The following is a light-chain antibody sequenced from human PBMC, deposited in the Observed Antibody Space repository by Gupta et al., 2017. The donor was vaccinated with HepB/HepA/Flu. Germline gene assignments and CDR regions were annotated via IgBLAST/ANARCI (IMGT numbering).Light chain of an antibody. V-gene: IGLV2-14*01. Sequence: QSALTQPASVSGSPGQSVIISCTGSNSDIGVYNYVSWYQQHPGKVPRLIIFDVISRPSGVSNRFSGSKSGNTASLTISGLQAEDEATYCCSSFTTSDTLVFGGGTKVTVL. CDR3: SSFTTSDTLV. CDR2: DVI. J-gene: IGLJ2*01. CDR1: NSDIGVYNY.